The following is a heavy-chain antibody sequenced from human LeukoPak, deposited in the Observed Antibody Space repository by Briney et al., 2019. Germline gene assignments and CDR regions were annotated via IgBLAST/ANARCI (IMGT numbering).Heavy chain of an antibody. CDR1: GGSFSDYY. CDR2: INDSGST. V-gene: IGHV4-34*01. Sequence: SETLSLTCAVYGGSFSDYYWSWIRQPPGKGLKWIGEINDSGSTNYNPSLKSRVTISVDTSKKQFSLKLSSVTAADTAVYYCARATYYDLLIGRRKGFLDPWGQGTLVTVSS. J-gene: IGHJ5*02. D-gene: IGHD3-9*01. CDR3: ARATYYDLLIGRRKGFLDP.